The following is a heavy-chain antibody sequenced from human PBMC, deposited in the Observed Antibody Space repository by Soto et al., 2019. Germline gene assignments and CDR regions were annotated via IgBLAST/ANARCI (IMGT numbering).Heavy chain of an antibody. Sequence: EVQLVESGGGLVKPGGSLRLSCAASGFTFDSYAMTWVRQAPGMGLEWVASITSSSSYIYYADSLKGRFTISRDNAKNSLFLQMNSLRAGDTAVYYCARYRHSGFDLKYWGQGTLVTVSS. D-gene: IGHD5-12*01. J-gene: IGHJ4*02. V-gene: IGHV3-21*02. CDR2: ITSSSSYI. CDR3: ARYRHSGFDLKY. CDR1: GFTFDSYA.